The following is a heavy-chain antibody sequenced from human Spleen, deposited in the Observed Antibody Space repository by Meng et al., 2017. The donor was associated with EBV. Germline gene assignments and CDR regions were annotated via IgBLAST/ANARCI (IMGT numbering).Heavy chain of an antibody. CDR2: IYQTGST. CDR1: GGSISSSNW. V-gene: IGHV4-4*02. J-gene: IGHJ4*02. D-gene: IGHD2-2*01. CDR3: ASLSNSNYVGY. Sequence: VQLQQSGPGLLQPSGPLPLTCAVSGGSISSSNWWSWVRQPPGKGLEWIGEIYQTGSTNYNPSLKSRVTISVDTSKNQFSLKLSSVTAADTAVYYCASLSNSNYVGYWGQGTLVTVSS.